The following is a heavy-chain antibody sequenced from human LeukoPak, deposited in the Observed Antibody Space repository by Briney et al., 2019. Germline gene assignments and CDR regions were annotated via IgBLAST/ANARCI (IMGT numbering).Heavy chain of an antibody. CDR2: ISSNGGST. D-gene: IGHD2-15*01. CDR1: GFTFSSYA. J-gene: IGHJ5*02. Sequence: GGSLRLSCAASGFTFSSYAMHWVRQAPGKGLEYVSAISSNGGSTYYANSVKGRFTISRDNSKNTLYLQMGSLRAEDMAVYYCARGGSGGDHWGQGTLVTVSS. CDR3: ARGGSGGDH. V-gene: IGHV3-64*01.